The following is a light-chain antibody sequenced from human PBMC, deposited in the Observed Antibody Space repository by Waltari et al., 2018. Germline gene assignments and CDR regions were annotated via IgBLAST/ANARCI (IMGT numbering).Light chain of an antibody. J-gene: IGKJ3*01. Sequence: DIQMTQSPSSLSASVGDRVTITCRASQSISNYLNWYQQKPGKAPKLLIYAASSLQSGVPSRFSGSGSGTDFTLTVSSLQPEDCVIYYCQQSYSPPFTFGPGTKVDIK. CDR2: AAS. CDR3: QQSYSPPFT. CDR1: QSISNY. V-gene: IGKV1-39*01.